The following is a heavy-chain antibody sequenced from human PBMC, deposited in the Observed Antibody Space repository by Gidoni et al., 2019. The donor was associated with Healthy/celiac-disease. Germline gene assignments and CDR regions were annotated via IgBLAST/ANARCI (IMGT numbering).Heavy chain of an antibody. CDR3: AKITMIVVVIPYYFDY. V-gene: IGHV3-23*01. Sequence: EVQLLASGGGLVQPGGSLRLSCAASGFTFSSYAMSWVRQAPGQGLEWVSAISGSGGSTDYADSVKGRFTISRDNSKNTLYLQMNSLRAEDTAVYYCAKITMIVVVIPYYFDYWGQGTLVTVSS. D-gene: IGHD3-22*01. J-gene: IGHJ4*02. CDR1: GFTFSSYA. CDR2: ISGSGGST.